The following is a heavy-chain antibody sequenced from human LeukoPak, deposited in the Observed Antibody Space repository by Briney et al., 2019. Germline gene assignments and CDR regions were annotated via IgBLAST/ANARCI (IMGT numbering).Heavy chain of an antibody. V-gene: IGHV3-48*02. J-gene: IGHJ4*02. CDR2: ISSSSTTI. CDR3: ATYAVAGTEY. Sequence: GGSLRLSCAASGFTFSSYSMNWVPHAPGKGLEWVSYISSSSTTIYHAASVKGRFTISRDNAKNSLYLQMNSLRDDDTAVYYCATYAVAGTEYWGQGTLLTVSS. D-gene: IGHD6-19*01. CDR1: GFTFSSYS.